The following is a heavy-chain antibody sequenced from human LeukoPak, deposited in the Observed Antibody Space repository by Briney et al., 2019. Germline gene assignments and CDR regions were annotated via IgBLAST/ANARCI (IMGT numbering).Heavy chain of an antibody. CDR2: INPSGGST. V-gene: IGHV1-46*01. J-gene: IGHJ3*02. CDR3: ARDPAPAILYGSYFYAFDI. CDR1: GHSLTSYS. D-gene: IGHD1-26*01. Sequence: ASVKVSCKAFGHSLTSYSMHWVRQAPGQGLEWMGIINPSGGSTSYAQKFQGRVTMTRDMSTSTVYMELSSLRSEDTAVYYCARDPAPAILYGSYFYAFDIWGQGTMVTVSS.